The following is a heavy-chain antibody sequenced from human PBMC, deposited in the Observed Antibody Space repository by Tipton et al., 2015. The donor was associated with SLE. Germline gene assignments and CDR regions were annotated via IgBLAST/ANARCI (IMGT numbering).Heavy chain of an antibody. CDR3: ATGIAVAGRGGPFYYYYGMDV. J-gene: IGHJ6*02. V-gene: IGHV1-69*01. CDR1: GGTFSSYA. D-gene: IGHD6-19*01. CDR2: IIPIFGTA. Sequence: QLVQSGAEVKKPGSSVKVSCKASGGTFSSYAISWVRQAPGQGLEWMGGIIPIFGTANYAQKFQGRVTITADESTSTAYMELSSLGSEDTAVYYCATGIAVAGRGGPFYYYYGMDVWGQGTTVTVSS.